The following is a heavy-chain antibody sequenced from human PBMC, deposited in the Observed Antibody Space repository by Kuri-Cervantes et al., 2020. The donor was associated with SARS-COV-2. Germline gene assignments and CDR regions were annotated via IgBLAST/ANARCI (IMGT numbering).Heavy chain of an antibody. CDR2: ISGSGGST. CDR1: GFTFSSYA. CDR3: ASSGNWYGMDV. V-gene: IGHV3-23*01. Sequence: GESLKISCAASGFTFSSYAMSWVRQAPGKGLEWVSAISGSGGSTYYADSVKGRFTISRDNSKNTLYLQMNSLRAEDTAVYYCASSGNWYGMDVWGQGTTVTVSS. D-gene: IGHD1-1*01. J-gene: IGHJ6*02.